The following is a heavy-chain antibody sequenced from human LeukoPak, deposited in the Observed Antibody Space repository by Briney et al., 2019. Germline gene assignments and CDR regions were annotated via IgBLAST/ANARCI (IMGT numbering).Heavy chain of an antibody. J-gene: IGHJ4*02. D-gene: IGHD3-3*01. CDR1: GFTFSSYG. V-gene: IGHV3-33*01. Sequence: GGSLRLSCAAAGFTFSSYGMHWVRQAPGKGLEWVAVIWYDGSNKYYADSVKGRFTISRDNSKNTLYLQMNSLRAEDTAVYYCARVRRAIFGVGEESDYWGQGTLVTVSS. CDR2: IWYDGSNK. CDR3: ARVRRAIFGVGEESDY.